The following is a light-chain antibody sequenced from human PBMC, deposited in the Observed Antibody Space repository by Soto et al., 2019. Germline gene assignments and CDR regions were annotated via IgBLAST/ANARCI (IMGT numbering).Light chain of an antibody. CDR1: SSDVGGYNF. Sequence: QSALTQSRSVSGSPGQSVTISSTGTSSDVGGYNFVSWYQQHPGKAPKLMIYDVSKRPSGVPDRFSGSKSGNTASLTISGLQAEDEADYYCCSYAGSYTWVFGGGTKVTVL. J-gene: IGLJ3*02. CDR3: CSYAGSYTWV. V-gene: IGLV2-11*01. CDR2: DVS.